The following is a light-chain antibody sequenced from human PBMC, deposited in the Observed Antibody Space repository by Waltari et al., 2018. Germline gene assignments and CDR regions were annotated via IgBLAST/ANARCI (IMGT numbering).Light chain of an antibody. Sequence: QSVLTQPPSVSAAPGRKVTISCPGSTPNIGQHYVSWYQQVPGAAPKVFIYETEKRPSGIPDRFSGSKSGTSASLGITGLQTGDEAAYYCGTWDNNLSALVFGGGTKLTVL. CDR1: TPNIGQHY. J-gene: IGLJ2*01. V-gene: IGLV1-51*02. CDR3: GTWDNNLSALV. CDR2: ETE.